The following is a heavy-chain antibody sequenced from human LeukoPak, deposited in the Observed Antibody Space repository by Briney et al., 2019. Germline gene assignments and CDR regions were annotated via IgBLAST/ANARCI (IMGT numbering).Heavy chain of an antibody. Sequence: SETLSLTCTVSGGSISSYYWGWIRQPPGKGLECIGSIYYSARTYYNPSLKSRVTISVDTSKNQFSLKLSSVTAADTAVYYCANVDEGVGYWGQGTLVTVSS. CDR2: IYYSART. CDR1: GGSISSYY. CDR3: ANVDEGVGY. D-gene: IGHD3-3*01. V-gene: IGHV4-39*07. J-gene: IGHJ4*02.